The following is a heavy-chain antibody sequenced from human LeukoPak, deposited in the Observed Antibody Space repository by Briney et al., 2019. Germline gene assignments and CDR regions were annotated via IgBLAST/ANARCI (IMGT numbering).Heavy chain of an antibody. D-gene: IGHD3-22*01. CDR3: ARSPLSNSGYYSFDY. CDR1: GASSSSYY. Sequence: SETLSLTCTVSGASSSSYYWSWIRQPAGKGLEWIGRIYTCGNTHYNPSLKSRVTMSVDTSKNQFSLKLSSVTAADTAVYYCARSPLSNSGYYSFDYWGQGTLVTVSS. CDR2: IYTCGNT. V-gene: IGHV4-4*07. J-gene: IGHJ4*02.